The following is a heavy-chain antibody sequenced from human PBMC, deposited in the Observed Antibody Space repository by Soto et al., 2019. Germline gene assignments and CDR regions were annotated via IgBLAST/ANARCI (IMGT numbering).Heavy chain of an antibody. CDR3: ARGVGSGTYYNRYDWFDP. CDR2: INTYNGNT. CDR1: GYTFTNYG. J-gene: IGHJ5*02. V-gene: IGHV1-18*01. Sequence: QVQLVQSGAEVKKPGASVKVSCKASGYTFTNYGISWVRQAPGQGLEWMGWINTYNGNTNHAQKLQGRVTMTTETSTSTAYMELRSLRSDDTAVYYCARGVGSGTYYNRYDWFDPWGQGTLVTVSS. D-gene: IGHD3-10*01.